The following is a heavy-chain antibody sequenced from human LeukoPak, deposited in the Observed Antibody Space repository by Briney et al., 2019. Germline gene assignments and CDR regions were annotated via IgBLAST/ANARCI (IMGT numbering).Heavy chain of an antibody. Sequence: GGSVTLSCAASGFTFSDYYMSWIRQAPGKGLEGVSYISSSGSTIYYADYVKGRFTISRDNAKNSLYLQMNSLRAEDTAVYYCATYSRPGILDAFDIWGQGTMVTVSS. CDR3: ATYSRPGILDAFDI. J-gene: IGHJ3*02. V-gene: IGHV3-11*01. CDR1: GFTFSDYY. CDR2: ISSSGSTI. D-gene: IGHD2-21*01.